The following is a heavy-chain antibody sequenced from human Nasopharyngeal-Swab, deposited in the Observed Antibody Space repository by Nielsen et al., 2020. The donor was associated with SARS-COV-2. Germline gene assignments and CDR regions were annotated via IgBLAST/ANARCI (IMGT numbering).Heavy chain of an antibody. CDR2: IYYSGST. D-gene: IGHD2-15*01. Sequence: WIRQPPGKGLEWIGYIYYSGSTNYNPSLKSRVTISVDKSKNQFSLKLSSVTAADTAVYYCARVSENCSGGSCGADVLYFDLWGRGTRVTVSS. V-gene: IGHV4-61*05. J-gene: IGHJ2*01. CDR3: ARVSENCSGGSCGADVLYFDL.